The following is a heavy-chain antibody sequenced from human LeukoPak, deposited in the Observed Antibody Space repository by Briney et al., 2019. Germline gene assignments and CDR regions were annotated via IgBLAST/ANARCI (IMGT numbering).Heavy chain of an antibody. Sequence: ASVKVSCKASGYTFTGYCMHWVRQAPGQGLEWMGWINPNSGGTNYAQKFQGRVTMTRDTSISTAYMELSRLRSDDTAVYYCARAHSSSWYAGRDYFDYWGQGTLVTVSS. J-gene: IGHJ4*02. CDR1: GYTFTGYC. CDR2: INPNSGGT. CDR3: ARAHSSSWYAGRDYFDY. V-gene: IGHV1-2*02. D-gene: IGHD6-13*01.